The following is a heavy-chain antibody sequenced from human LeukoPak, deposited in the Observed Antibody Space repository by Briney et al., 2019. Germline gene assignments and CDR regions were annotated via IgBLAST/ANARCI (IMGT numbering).Heavy chain of an antibody. CDR1: GGTFSSYA. J-gene: IGHJ4*02. Sequence: SVKVSCKASGGTFSSYAISWVRQAPGQGLEWMGRIIPILGIVNYAQKFQGRVTITADKSTSTAYMELSSLRAEDTAVYYCARARVSGSYIDYWGQGTLVTVSS. CDR2: IIPILGIV. V-gene: IGHV1-69*04. CDR3: ARARVSGSYIDY. D-gene: IGHD1-26*01.